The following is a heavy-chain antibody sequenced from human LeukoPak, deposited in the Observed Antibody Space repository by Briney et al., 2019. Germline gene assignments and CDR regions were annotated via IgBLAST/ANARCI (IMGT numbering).Heavy chain of an antibody. D-gene: IGHD5-18*01. V-gene: IGHV3-66*01. CDR2: IYSDGGT. CDR1: GFTVSAKY. J-gene: IGHJ4*02. CDR3: AYGYSYLF. Sequence: GGSLRLSCAASGFTVSAKYMSWVRQGPGKGLDWISSIYSDGGTNYADSVKGRFTISRDNAKNSLYLQMNSLRAEDTAVYYCAYGYSYLFWGQGTLVTVSS.